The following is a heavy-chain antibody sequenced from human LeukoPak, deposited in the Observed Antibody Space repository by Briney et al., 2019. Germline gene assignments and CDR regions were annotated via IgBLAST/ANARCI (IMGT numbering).Heavy chain of an antibody. CDR2: MYHSGST. CDR1: GYSISSGHY. J-gene: IGHJ4*02. CDR3: AREYYYDSSGYFDY. Sequence: SETLSLTCTVSGYSISSGHYWGWIRQPPGKGLEWIGSMYHSGSTYYNPPLKSRVTISEDTSKNQFSLKLSSVTAADTAVYYCAREYYYDSSGYFDYWGQGTLVTVSS. D-gene: IGHD3-22*01. V-gene: IGHV4-38-2*02.